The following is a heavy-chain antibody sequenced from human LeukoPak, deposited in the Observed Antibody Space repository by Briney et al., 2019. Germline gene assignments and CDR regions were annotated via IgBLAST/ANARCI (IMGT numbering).Heavy chain of an antibody. CDR3: AHKVEVGVNTRYFQH. V-gene: IGHV2-5*02. CDR1: GFSLSTSGVG. Sequence: ESGPTLLKPTPTLTLTCTFSGFSLSTSGVGVGWIRQPPGKALEWLALIYWDDDERYSPSLKSRLTITKDTSKNQVVLTMTNMDPVDTATYYCAHKVEVGVNTRYFQHWGQGTLVTVSS. CDR2: IYWDDDE. D-gene: IGHD1-26*01. J-gene: IGHJ1*01.